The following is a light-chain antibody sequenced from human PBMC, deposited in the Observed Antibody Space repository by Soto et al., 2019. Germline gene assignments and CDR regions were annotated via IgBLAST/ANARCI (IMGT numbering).Light chain of an antibody. Sequence: DIQMTQSPSSLPASIGDRVTITCRASQTINNYLNWYQQGAGKAPNLLISGASSLQTGVPSRFIGSGSGTDFTLIISSLQPEDFVTYCCRQTYSSPRTFGPGTKVDFK. CDR2: GAS. J-gene: IGKJ3*01. CDR1: QTINNY. V-gene: IGKV1-39*01. CDR3: RQTYSSPRT.